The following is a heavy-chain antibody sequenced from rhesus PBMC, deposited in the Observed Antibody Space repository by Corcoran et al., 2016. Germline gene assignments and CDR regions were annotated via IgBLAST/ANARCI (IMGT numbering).Heavy chain of an antibody. CDR1: GGSISGYYY. J-gene: IGHJ4*01. Sequence: QVQLQESGPGLVKPSETLSLTCAVSGGSISGYYYWSWCCQPPGKGLEWIGRIYGSGGSNYLNPSLKSRVTRSLDTSKNQFSLKLSSVTAADTAVYYCAGLAAAGTVDYWGQGVLVTVSS. V-gene: IGHV4S14*01. CDR3: AGLAAAGTVDY. D-gene: IGHD6-25*01. CDR2: IYGSGGSN.